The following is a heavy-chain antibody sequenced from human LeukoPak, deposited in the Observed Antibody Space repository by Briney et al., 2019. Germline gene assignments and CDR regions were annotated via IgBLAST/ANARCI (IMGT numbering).Heavy chain of an antibody. CDR2: IHTRGGT. CDR3: ARDDNSGYSDDAFDI. V-gene: IGHV4-4*07. D-gene: IGHD5-12*01. J-gene: IGHJ3*02. CDR1: GGSISSYY. Sequence: SETLSLTCSVSGGSISSYYWSWLRQPAGKGLEWIGRIHTRGGTEYNPSLKNRVTMSIDTPNNQFSLKLISVTAADTAVYFCARDDNSGYSDDAFDIWGQGTLVTVSS.